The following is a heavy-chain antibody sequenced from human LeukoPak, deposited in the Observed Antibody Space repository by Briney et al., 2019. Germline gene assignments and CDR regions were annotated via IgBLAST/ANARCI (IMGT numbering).Heavy chain of an antibody. CDR2: ISSSSSYI. Sequence: GGSLRLSCAASGFTFSSYSMNWVRQAPGKGLDWVSSISSSSSYIYYADSVKGRFTISRDNAKNSLYLQMNSLRAEDTAVYYCAREKGLWFGERMGMDVWGQGTAVTVSS. CDR1: GFTFSSYS. CDR3: AREKGLWFGERMGMDV. V-gene: IGHV3-21*01. J-gene: IGHJ6*02. D-gene: IGHD3-10*01.